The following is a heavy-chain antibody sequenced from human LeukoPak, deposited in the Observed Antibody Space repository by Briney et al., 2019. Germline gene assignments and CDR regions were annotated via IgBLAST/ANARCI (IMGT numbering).Heavy chain of an antibody. CDR1: SSSITCYSYS. CDR3: ARGPPADFWSGYTYYYYMDV. D-gene: IGHD3-3*01. J-gene: IGHJ6*03. V-gene: IGHV4-61*09. Sequence: TLSPTCTVSSSSITCYSYSWSWTRQPAGKGLEWIGHIYTSGSTEYNLSLKSRVTISIGTYKNPSPLELSSVTAADTAVYDCARGPPADFWSGYTYYYYMDVWGKGTTVTVSS. CDR2: IYTSGST.